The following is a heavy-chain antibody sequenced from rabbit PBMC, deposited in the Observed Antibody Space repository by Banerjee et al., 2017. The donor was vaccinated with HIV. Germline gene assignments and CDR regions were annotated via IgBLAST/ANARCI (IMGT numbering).Heavy chain of an antibody. D-gene: IGHD2-1*01. CDR1: GFSFSSGYY. CDR2: IYAGSSGST. Sequence: QSLEESGGDLVKPGASLTLTCTASGFSFSSGYYMCWVRQAPGKGLEWIACIYAGSSGSTYYASWAKGRFTISKTSSTTVTLQMTSLTAADTATYFCARDSYDDYGGNLRGQGTLVTVS. J-gene: IGHJ4*01. CDR3: ARDSYDDYGGNL. V-gene: IGHV1S40*01.